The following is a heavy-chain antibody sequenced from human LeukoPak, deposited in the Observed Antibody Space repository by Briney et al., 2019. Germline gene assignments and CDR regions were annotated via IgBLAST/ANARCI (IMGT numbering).Heavy chain of an antibody. CDR3: AKDLSYYYGSGVNYYGMDV. D-gene: IGHD3-10*01. CDR1: GFTFSNYA. V-gene: IGHV3-23*01. CDR2: ISAGGGST. Sequence: GGSLRLSCAASGFTFSNYATSWVRQAPAKGLEWVSGISAGGGSTYYAVSVKGRFTISRDTSKNTLYLQMNSLRAEDTAVYYCAKDLSYYYGSGVNYYGMDVWGQGTTVTVSS. J-gene: IGHJ6*02.